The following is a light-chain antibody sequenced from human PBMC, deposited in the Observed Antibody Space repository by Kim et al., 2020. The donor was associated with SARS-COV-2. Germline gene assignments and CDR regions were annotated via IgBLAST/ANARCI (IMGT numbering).Light chain of an antibody. J-gene: IGLJ3*02. CDR3: LLYYGGAWV. CDR2: STS. CDR1: VGAVTSDYY. V-gene: IGLV7-43*01. Sequence: PGGTVTLTCASSVGAVTSDYYPNWFQQTPGQEPRALIYSTSKKHSWTPAQFSGSLLGGRAALTLSGVQPEDEAEYYCLLYYGGAWVFGGGTQLTVL.